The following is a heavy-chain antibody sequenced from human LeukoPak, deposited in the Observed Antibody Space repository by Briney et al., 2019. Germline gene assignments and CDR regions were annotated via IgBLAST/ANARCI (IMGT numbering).Heavy chain of an antibody. D-gene: IGHD3-10*01. Sequence: ASVKVSCKASGYTFTTYAISWVRQAPGQGLEWMGWISAYNGNTNYAQKLQGRATMTTDTSTSTAYMELRSLRSDDTAVYFCAREGGSGNYFDYWGQGTLVTVSS. CDR3: AREGGSGNYFDY. CDR1: GYTFTTYA. CDR2: ISAYNGNT. V-gene: IGHV1-18*01. J-gene: IGHJ4*02.